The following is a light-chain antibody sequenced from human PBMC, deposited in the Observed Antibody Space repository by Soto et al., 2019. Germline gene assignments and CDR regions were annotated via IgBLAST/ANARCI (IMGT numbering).Light chain of an antibody. V-gene: IGKV1-5*03. CDR2: KAS. Sequence: GDKVTITCRASQTISSWLAWYQQKPGKAPKLLIYKASTLKSGVPSRFSGSGSGTEFTLTISSLQPDDFATYYCQHYNSYSEAFGQGTKVDIK. CDR1: QTISSW. J-gene: IGKJ1*01. CDR3: QHYNSYSEA.